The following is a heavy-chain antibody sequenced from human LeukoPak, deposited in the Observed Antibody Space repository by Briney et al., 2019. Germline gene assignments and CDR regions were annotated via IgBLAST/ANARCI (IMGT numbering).Heavy chain of an antibody. CDR1: GYTFTGYY. J-gene: IGHJ4*02. CDR2: INPNSGGT. Sequence: GASVKVSCKASGYTFTGYYMHWARQAPGQGLEWMGWINPNSGGTNYAQKFQGRVTMTRDTSISTAYMELSRLRSDDTAVYYCARLNDYVWGSYRYWPHFDYWGQGTLVTVSS. D-gene: IGHD3-16*02. CDR3: ARLNDYVWGSYRYWPHFDY. V-gene: IGHV1-2*02.